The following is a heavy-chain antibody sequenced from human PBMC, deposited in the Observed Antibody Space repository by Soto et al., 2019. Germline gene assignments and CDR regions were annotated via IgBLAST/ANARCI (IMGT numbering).Heavy chain of an antibody. Sequence: EVQLVESGGGLVQPGRSLRLSCAASGFTFDDYAMHWVRQAPGKGLEWVSGISCNSGTIGYADSLKGRFTISRDNAKNSLYLQMNRLRAEDTAFYYCAKDSTLGGWGGMDVWGQGTKVTVSS. CDR2: ISCNSGTI. CDR1: GFTFDDYA. V-gene: IGHV3-9*01. D-gene: IGHD3-16*01. J-gene: IGHJ6*02. CDR3: AKDSTLGGWGGMDV.